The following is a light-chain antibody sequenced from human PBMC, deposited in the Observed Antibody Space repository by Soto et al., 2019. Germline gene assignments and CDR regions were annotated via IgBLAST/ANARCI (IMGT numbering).Light chain of an antibody. CDR2: GNT. V-gene: IGLV1-40*01. CDR1: SSNIGAGCD. J-gene: IGLJ2*01. Sequence: QSVLTQPPSVSGARGQRVTMSCTGSSSNIGAGCDVHWYQHLPGTAPKLLIYGNTNRPSGVPDRFSGCKSGTSASLAITGLQAEDEADYYCQSYDTSLSGPVVFGGGTKLTVL. CDR3: QSYDTSLSGPVV.